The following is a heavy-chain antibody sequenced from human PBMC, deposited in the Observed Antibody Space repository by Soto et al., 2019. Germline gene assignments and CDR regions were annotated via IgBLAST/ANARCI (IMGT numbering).Heavy chain of an antibody. CDR1: GGSVSSGSYY. CDR2: IYYSGST. J-gene: IGHJ6*02. Sequence: SETLSLTCTVSGGSVSSGSYYWSWIRQPPGKGLEWIGYIYYSGSTNYNPSLKSRVTISVDTSKNQFSLKLSSVTAADTAVYYCARDQITIFGVVSAPGYYYYYGMDVWGQGTTVTVSS. V-gene: IGHV4-61*01. CDR3: ARDQITIFGVVSAPGYYYYYGMDV. D-gene: IGHD3-3*01.